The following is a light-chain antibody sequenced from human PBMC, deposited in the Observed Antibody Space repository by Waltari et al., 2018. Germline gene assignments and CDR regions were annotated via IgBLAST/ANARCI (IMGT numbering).Light chain of an antibody. CDR2: KDT. J-gene: IGLJ1*01. CDR1: TVSTQY. V-gene: IGLV3-25*03. Sequence: SHELTQPPSVSVSPGQTARITCSGDTVSTQYFYWYQHKPGQAPVLLIYKDTERPSGIPDRFSGSSSGTSVTLTISGVQAEDEADYYCQLADSTVTYVFGPGTKVIVL. CDR3: QLADSTVTYV.